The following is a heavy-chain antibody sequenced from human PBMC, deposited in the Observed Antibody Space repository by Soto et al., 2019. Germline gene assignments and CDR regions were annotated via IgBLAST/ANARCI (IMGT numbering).Heavy chain of an antibody. CDR3: ARDYGHDCSGGNCYFYF. Sequence: QVQLVQSGAEVKKPGSSVKVSCKASGGTFSRYGINWVRQAPGHGLEWMGGIIPLFGTANYAQKFQGRVTITADESTSTAHMELRNLRSEDTAVYYCARDYGHDCSGGNCYFYFWGQGTLVTVSS. V-gene: IGHV1-69*01. D-gene: IGHD2-15*01. J-gene: IGHJ4*02. CDR2: IIPLFGTA. CDR1: GGTFSRYG.